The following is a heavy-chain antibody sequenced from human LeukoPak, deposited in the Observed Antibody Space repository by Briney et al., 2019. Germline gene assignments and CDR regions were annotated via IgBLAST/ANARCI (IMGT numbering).Heavy chain of an antibody. D-gene: IGHD2-2*01. CDR2: ISYDGSNK. V-gene: IGHV3-30*04. CDR3: ARGGVVPAAPDY. Sequence: PGGSLRLYCAASGFTFSSYAMHWVRQAPGKGLEWVAVISYDGSNKYYADSVKGRFTISRDNSKNTLYLQMNSLRAEDTAVYYCARGGVVPAAPDYWGQGTLVTVSS. J-gene: IGHJ4*02. CDR1: GFTFSSYA.